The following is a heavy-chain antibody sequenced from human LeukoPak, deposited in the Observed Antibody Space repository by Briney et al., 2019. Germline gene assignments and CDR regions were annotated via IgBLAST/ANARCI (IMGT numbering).Heavy chain of an antibody. V-gene: IGHV3-7*05. D-gene: IGHD3-22*01. CDR3: ARYLYDRSSFDF. J-gene: IGHJ5*01. Sequence: GGPLKPPCAASGFPFGTYWMSWVRKAPGKGREWVANIKEDGSETYYMDSVKGRFTISRDNAQNSLYLQMDSLRAEDTAIYYCARYLYDRSSFDFRGQGTLVTVSS. CDR1: GFPFGTYW. CDR2: IKEDGSET.